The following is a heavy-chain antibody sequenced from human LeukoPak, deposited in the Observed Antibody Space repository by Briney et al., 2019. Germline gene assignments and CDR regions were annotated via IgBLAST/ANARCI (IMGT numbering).Heavy chain of an antibody. Sequence: SETLSLTCTVSGGSISSYYWSWIRQPPGKGLEWIGYIYYSGSTNYNPSLKSRVTISVDTSKNQFSLKLSSVTAADTAVYYCARLRYYYDSSGYYYPQAWFDPWGQGTLVTVSS. CDR2: IYYSGST. J-gene: IGHJ5*02. CDR3: ARLRYYYDSSGYYYPQAWFDP. D-gene: IGHD3-22*01. CDR1: GGSISSYY. V-gene: IGHV4-59*01.